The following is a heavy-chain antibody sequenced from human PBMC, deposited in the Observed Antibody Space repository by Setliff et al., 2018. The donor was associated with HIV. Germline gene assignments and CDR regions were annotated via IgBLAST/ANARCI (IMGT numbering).Heavy chain of an antibody. CDR1: GFSISTGHY. D-gene: IGHD3-10*01. CDR3: ARQPPLSALQVWFGDY. Sequence: SETLSLTCTVSGFSISTGHYWGWVRQSPGKGLEWIGCVYHSGSTYYAASLKSRVTISVDTSKNQFSLKLTSVTAADTAVYYCARQPPLSALQVWFGDYWGQGILVTVSS. V-gene: IGHV4-38-2*02. J-gene: IGHJ4*02. CDR2: VYHSGST.